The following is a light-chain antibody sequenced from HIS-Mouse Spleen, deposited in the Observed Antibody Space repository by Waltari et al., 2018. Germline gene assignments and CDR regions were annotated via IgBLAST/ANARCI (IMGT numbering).Light chain of an antibody. CDR1: SSDVGGSHY. Sequence: LTQPRSVSGSPGPSVPISCPGTSSDVGGSHYVSWYQQHPGKAPKLMIYDVRKRPSGVPDRFSGSKSGNTASLTISGLQAEDEADYYCCSYAGSYTGVFGTGTKVTVL. J-gene: IGLJ1*01. CDR3: CSYAGSYTGV. V-gene: IGLV2-11*01. CDR2: DVR.